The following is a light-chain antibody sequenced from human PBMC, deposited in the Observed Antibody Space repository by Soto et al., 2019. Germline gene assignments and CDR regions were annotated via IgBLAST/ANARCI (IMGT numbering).Light chain of an antibody. V-gene: IGKV3-20*01. J-gene: IGKJ4*01. Sequence: EIVLTQSPGTLSLSPGETATLSCRASQTIGRNYLAWYQQKPGQAPRLLIFGVSSRATGIPDRFSATGSGTDFTLTISRLEPEDFALYFCQQYGNSPLTFGGGTK. CDR2: GVS. CDR1: QTIGRNY. CDR3: QQYGNSPLT.